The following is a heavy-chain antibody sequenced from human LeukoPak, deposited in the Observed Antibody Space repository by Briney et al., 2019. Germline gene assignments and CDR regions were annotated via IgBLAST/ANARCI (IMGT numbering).Heavy chain of an antibody. CDR3: AKAGWSAYYRGIDY. Sequence: GGSLRLSCVASGFTLRSYAMSWVRQAPGEGLEWVSVISGSGGSTYHADSVKGRFTISRDNSKNTLYLQMNSLRVEDTAEYYCAKAGWSAYYRGIDYWGQGTLVTVSS. V-gene: IGHV3-23*01. J-gene: IGHJ4*02. CDR2: ISGSGGST. D-gene: IGHD3-3*01. CDR1: GFTLRSYA.